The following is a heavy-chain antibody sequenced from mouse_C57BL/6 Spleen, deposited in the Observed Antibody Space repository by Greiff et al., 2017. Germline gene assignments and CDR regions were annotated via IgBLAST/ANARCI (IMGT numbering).Heavy chain of an antibody. D-gene: IGHD1-1*01. Sequence: VQLKESGPELVKPGASVKISCKASGYSFTDYNMNWVKQSNGKSLEWIGVINPNYGTTSYNQKFKGKATLTVDQSSSTAYMQLNSLTSEDTAVYYCARLDGSSSRAMDYWGQGTSVTVSS. J-gene: IGHJ4*01. CDR3: ARLDGSSSRAMDY. CDR1: GYSFTDYN. V-gene: IGHV1-39*01. CDR2: INPNYGTT.